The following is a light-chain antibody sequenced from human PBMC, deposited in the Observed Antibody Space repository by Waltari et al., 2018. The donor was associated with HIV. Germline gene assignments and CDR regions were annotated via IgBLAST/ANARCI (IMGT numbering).Light chain of an antibody. CDR2: DNN. V-gene: IGLV1-51*01. CDR3: GTWDSSLSAVV. J-gene: IGLJ2*01. Sequence: QSVLTQPPSVSAAPGQKVTISCSGSSPNIGSNHVYWYQQLPGTAPKLVIYDNNKRPSGIPDRVSGSKSGTSATLGITGLQTGDEADYYCGTWDSSLSAVVFGGGTKLTVL. CDR1: SPNIGSNH.